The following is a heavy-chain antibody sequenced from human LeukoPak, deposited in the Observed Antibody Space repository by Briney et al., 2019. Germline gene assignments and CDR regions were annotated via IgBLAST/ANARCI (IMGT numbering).Heavy chain of an antibody. CDR1: GGTFSSYA. J-gene: IGHJ3*02. Sequence: GASVKVSCKASGGTFSSYAISWVRQAPGQGLEWMGRIIPILGIANYAQKFQGRATITADKSTSTAYMELSSLRSEDTAVYYCARSMIVDNDAFDIWGQGTMVTVSS. CDR2: IIPILGIA. V-gene: IGHV1-69*04. D-gene: IGHD3-22*01. CDR3: ARSMIVDNDAFDI.